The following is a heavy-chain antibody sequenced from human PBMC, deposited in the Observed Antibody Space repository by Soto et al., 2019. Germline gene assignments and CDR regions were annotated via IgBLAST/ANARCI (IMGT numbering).Heavy chain of an antibody. V-gene: IGHV3-53*01. CDR3: AAPPGGGGY. D-gene: IGHD3-10*01. Sequence: VQLVESGGGLIQPGGSLRLSCAVSGFTVSNNYMSWVRQAPGKGLEGVSVIYSGGYTAYGDSVKGRFTISRDNSQNPLFFKKKCRRAGETAVFYLAAPPGGGGYWGQGTLVTVSS. CDR1: GFTVSNNY. J-gene: IGHJ4*02. CDR2: IYSGGYT.